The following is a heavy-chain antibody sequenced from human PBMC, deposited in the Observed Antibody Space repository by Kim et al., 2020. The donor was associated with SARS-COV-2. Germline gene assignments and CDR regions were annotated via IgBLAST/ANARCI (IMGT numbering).Heavy chain of an antibody. CDR1: GFTFSSYG. CDR3: ARDIASYSSGWIYYYYGMDV. Sequence: GGSLRLSCAASGFTFSSYGMHWVRQAPGKGLEWVAVISYDGSNKNYVDSVKGRFTISRDNSKNTLYLQMNSLRAEDTAVYYCARDIASYSSGWIYYYYGMDVWRQGTTVTVSS. CDR2: ISYDGSNK. D-gene: IGHD6-19*01. J-gene: IGHJ6*02. V-gene: IGHV3-30*04.